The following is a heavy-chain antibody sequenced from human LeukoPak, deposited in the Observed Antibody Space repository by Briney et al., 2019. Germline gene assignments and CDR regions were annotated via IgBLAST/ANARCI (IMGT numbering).Heavy chain of an antibody. CDR2: ISTSGGST. V-gene: IGHV3-23*01. CDR3: AKGLVGTVADYFDY. J-gene: IGHJ4*02. D-gene: IGHD6-19*01. CDR1: GFTFSSFA. Sequence: GGSLRLSCAASGFTFSSFAMSWVRQAPGKGLEWVSAISTSGGSTYYADSVKGRFTISRDNSKNTLYLQMNSLRGEDTAVYYCAKGLVGTVADYFDYWGQGTLVTVSS.